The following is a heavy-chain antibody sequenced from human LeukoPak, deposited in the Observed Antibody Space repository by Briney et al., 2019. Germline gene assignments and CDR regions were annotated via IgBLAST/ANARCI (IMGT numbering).Heavy chain of an antibody. CDR3: ARGYSGYDWAPDY. CDR2: IKQDGSEK. V-gene: IGHV3-7*04. Sequence: GGSLTLSCAASGFTFSSYWMSWVRQAPGKGLEWVANIKQDGSEKYYMDSVKGRFTISRDTAKNSLYLQMNSLRAEDTAVYYCARGYSGYDWAPDYWGEGTLGTVSS. CDR1: GFTFSSYW. D-gene: IGHD5-12*01. J-gene: IGHJ4*02.